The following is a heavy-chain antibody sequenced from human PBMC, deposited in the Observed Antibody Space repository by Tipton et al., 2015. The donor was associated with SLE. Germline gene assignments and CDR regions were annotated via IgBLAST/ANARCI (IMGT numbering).Heavy chain of an antibody. D-gene: IGHD4-17*01. CDR3: ASPTTSYYFDY. Sequence: TLSLTCTVSGGSISSHYWSWIRQPPGKGLEWIGYIYYSGSTNYNPSLKSRVTISVDTSKNQFSLKLSSVTAADTAVYYCASPTTSYYFDYWGQGTLVTVSS. V-gene: IGHV4-59*11. CDR1: GGSISSHY. J-gene: IGHJ4*02. CDR2: IYYSGST.